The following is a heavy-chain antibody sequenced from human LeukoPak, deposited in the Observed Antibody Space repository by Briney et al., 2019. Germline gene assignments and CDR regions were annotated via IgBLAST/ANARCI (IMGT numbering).Heavy chain of an antibody. J-gene: IGHJ5*02. CDR2: IYYSGST. V-gene: IGHV4-59*01. CDR3: ARAPRFLDPHHNWFDP. CDR1: GGSISSYY. D-gene: IGHD3-3*01. Sequence: KPSETLSLTCTVSGGSISSYYWSWIRQPPGKGLEWIGYIYYSGSTNYNPSLKSRVTISVDTSKNQFSLKLSSVTAADTAVYYCARAPRFLDPHHNWFDPWGQGTLVTVSS.